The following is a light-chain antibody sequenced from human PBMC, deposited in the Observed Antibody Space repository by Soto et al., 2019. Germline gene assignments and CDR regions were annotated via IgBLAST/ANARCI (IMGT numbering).Light chain of an antibody. Sequence: QSVLTQPPSASGTPGQRVTISCSGSSSNIGSNTVNWYQQLPGTAPKLLIYSNNHRPSGVPDRFSVSKSGTSASLAISGLQSEDEADYYCAAWDDSLNGPHVVFGGGTQLTVL. J-gene: IGLJ2*01. CDR3: AAWDDSLNGPHVV. V-gene: IGLV1-44*01. CDR1: SSNIGSNT. CDR2: SNN.